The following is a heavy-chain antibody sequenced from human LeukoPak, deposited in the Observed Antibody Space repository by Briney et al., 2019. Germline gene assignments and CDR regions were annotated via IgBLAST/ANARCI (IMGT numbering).Heavy chain of an antibody. CDR3: TRFLYYYDSSTYHDYFDY. J-gene: IGHJ4*02. D-gene: IGHD3-22*01. V-gene: IGHV3-74*01. CDR1: GFTFSSYW. Sequence: GGSLRLSCIASGFTFSSYWMHWVRQAPGKGLGWVSRINSDGRSTNYADSVKGRFAISRDNAKNTLYMQMNSLRAADTAVYYCTRFLYYYDSSTYHDYFDYWGQGTLVTVSS. CDR2: INSDGRST.